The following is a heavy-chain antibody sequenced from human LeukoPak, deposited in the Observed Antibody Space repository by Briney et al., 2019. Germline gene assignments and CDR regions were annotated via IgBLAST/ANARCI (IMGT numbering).Heavy chain of an antibody. CDR2: IYSGGST. CDR3: EREYYDNRRGEDAFDI. Sequence: GGSLRLSCAAPGFTVSSNYMNSVRQAPGKGLGWVSVIYSGGSTFYADSVEGRFTITRDNSNNTLYLHMNSLRGEDTAMYDCEREYYDNRRGEDAFDIWGPGTMVTVSS. CDR1: GFTVSSNY. J-gene: IGHJ3*02. D-gene: IGHD3-22*01. V-gene: IGHV3-53*01.